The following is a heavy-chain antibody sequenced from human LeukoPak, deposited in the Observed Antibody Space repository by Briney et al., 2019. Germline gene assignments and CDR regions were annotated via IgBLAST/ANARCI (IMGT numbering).Heavy chain of an antibody. V-gene: IGHV1-69*04. CDR3: AREEDYYYDSTLDY. CDR1: GYTFTSYA. D-gene: IGHD3-22*01. J-gene: IGHJ4*02. CDR2: IIPILGIA. Sequence: GASVKVSCKASGYTFTSYAISWVRQAPGQGLEWMGRIIPILGIANYAQKFQGRVTITADKSTSTAYMELSSLRSEDTAVYYCAREEDYYYDSTLDYWGQGTLVTVSS.